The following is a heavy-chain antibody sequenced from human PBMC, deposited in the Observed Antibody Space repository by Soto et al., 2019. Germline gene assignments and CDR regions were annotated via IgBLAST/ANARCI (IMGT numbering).Heavy chain of an antibody. CDR2: IYPGDSDT. CDR1: GYSFTSCW. D-gene: IGHD3-3*01. J-gene: IGHJ6*02. Sequence: GESLNISCKGSGYSFTSCWIGWVRQMPGKSLEWMGIIYPGDSDTRYSPSFQGQVTISADKSISTAYLQWSSLKASDTAMYYCARQGISIFGLDTSIYYYYVMDVWGQGTTVSVSS. V-gene: IGHV5-51*01. CDR3: ARQGISIFGLDTSIYYYYVMDV.